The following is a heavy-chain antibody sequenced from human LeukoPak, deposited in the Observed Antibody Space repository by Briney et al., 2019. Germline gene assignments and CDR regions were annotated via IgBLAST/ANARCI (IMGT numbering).Heavy chain of an antibody. CDR3: GRYKSTLGPFDF. CDR2: IYYSGST. Sequence: PSETLSLTCTVSGGSISSSSYYWGWIRQPPGKGLEWIGSIYYSGSTYHNPSLKNRLTFSVDTSNNQFSVRLRSVTAADTAIYYCGRYKSTLGPFDFWGQGTLVTVSS. J-gene: IGHJ4*02. D-gene: IGHD2/OR15-2a*01. V-gene: IGHV4-39*07. CDR1: GGSISSSSYY.